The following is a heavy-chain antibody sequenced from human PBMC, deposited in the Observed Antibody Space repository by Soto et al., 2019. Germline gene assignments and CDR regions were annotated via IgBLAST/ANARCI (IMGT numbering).Heavy chain of an antibody. CDR1: GGSISSYY. CDR3: ARTDPIAAAGTSRWFDP. V-gene: IGHV4-59*01. D-gene: IGHD6-13*01. CDR2: IYYSGST. J-gene: IGHJ5*02. Sequence: QVQLQESGPGLVKPSETLSLTCTVSGGSISSYYWSWIRQPPGKGLEWIGYIYYSGSTNYTPSLKSRVAISVDTSKNQFSLKLSSVTAAVTAVYYCARTDPIAAAGTSRWFDPWGQGTLVTVSS.